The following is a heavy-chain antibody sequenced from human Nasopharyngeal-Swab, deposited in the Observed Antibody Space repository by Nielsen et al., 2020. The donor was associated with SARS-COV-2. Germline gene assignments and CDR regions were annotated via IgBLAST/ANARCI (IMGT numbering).Heavy chain of an antibody. J-gene: IGHJ6*02. D-gene: IGHD3-3*01. V-gene: IGHV3-53*01. CDR2: IYSGGGT. CDR3: AKVTIFDGMDV. CDR1: GFTVSSNY. Sequence: GGSLRLSCAASGFTVSSNYMSWVRQAPGKGLEWVSIIYSGGGTNYADSVKGRFTISRHNSKNTLYLEMNSLRAEDTAVYYCAKVTIFDGMDVWGQGTTVTVSS.